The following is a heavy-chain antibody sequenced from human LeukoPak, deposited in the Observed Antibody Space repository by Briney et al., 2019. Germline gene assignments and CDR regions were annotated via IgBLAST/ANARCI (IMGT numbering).Heavy chain of an antibody. D-gene: IGHD3-3*01. V-gene: IGHV3-23*01. CDR3: ARVFRPSLTVFIIRGAFDI. CDR2: ISRSGSGDNT. J-gene: IGHJ3*02. CDR1: GFTLSKFD. Sequence: GGSLRLSCAASGFTLSKFDMYWVRQAPGKGLECVSVISRSGSGDNTYYADSVKGRFTISRDNSKNTLYLQMNSLRAEDTAVYYCARVFRPSLTVFIIRGAFDIWGQGTMVTVSS.